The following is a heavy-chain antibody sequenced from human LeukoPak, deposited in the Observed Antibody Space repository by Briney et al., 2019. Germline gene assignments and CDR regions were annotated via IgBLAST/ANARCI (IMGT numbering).Heavy chain of an antibody. D-gene: IGHD2-21*02. V-gene: IGHV3-33*01. CDR1: GFTFSSYG. Sequence: GGSLRLSCAASGFTFSSYGMHWVRQAPGKGLEGVAVIWYDGSNKYYADSVKGRFTISRDNSKNTLYLQMNSLRAEDTAVYYCARALYAAVTGYFDYWGQGTLVTVSS. CDR3: ARALYAAVTGYFDY. J-gene: IGHJ4*02. CDR2: IWYDGSNK.